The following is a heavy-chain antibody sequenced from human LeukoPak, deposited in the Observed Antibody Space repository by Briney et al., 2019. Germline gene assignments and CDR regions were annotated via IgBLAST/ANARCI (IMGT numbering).Heavy chain of an antibody. CDR3: ARGGTRYTSNY. CDR1: GGSISSYY. CDR2: IYYSGST. Sequence: SETLSLTCTVSGGSISSYYWSCLRQPPGKGLEWIGYIYYSGSTNYNPSLKSRVTISVDTSKNQFSLTLSAVTAADTAVYYCARGGTRYTSNYWGQGTLVTVSS. J-gene: IGHJ4*02. D-gene: IGHD3-16*02. V-gene: IGHV4-59*01.